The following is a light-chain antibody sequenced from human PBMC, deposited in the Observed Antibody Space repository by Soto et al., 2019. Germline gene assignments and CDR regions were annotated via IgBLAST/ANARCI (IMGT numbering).Light chain of an antibody. Sequence: QSVLTQPPSASGTPGQRVTISCSGSSSNIGSNTVNWYQQLPGPAPKLLIYNNNQRPSGVPDRFSGSKSGTSASLAISGLQSEDEADYYCAAWDDSLNGLVFGTGTQLTVL. CDR1: SSNIGSNT. CDR3: AAWDDSLNGLV. J-gene: IGLJ7*01. CDR2: NNN. V-gene: IGLV1-44*01.